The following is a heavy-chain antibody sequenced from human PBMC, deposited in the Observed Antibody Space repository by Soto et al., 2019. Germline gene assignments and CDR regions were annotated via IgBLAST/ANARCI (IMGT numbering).Heavy chain of an antibody. CDR3: ARQNDPYYYGMDV. D-gene: IGHD1-1*01. CDR2: IYYSGST. CDR1: GGSISSGGYY. Sequence: PSETLSLTCTVSGGSISSGGYYWSWIRQHPGKGLEWIGYIYYSGSTYYNPSLKSRVTISVDTSENQFSLKLTFVTAADTAVYYCARQNDPYYYGMDVWGQRATVTVSS. V-gene: IGHV4-31*03. J-gene: IGHJ6*02.